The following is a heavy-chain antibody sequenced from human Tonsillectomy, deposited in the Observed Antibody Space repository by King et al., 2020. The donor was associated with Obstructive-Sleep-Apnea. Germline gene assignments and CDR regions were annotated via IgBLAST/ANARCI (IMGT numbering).Heavy chain of an antibody. D-gene: IGHD6-6*01. CDR1: GGSIRSGGYY. J-gene: IGHJ6*02. Sequence: QLQESGPGLVKPSETLSLTCTVSGGSIRSGGYYWSWIRQHPGKGLEWIGYIYYSGSTYYNPSLKSRVTISVDTSKNQFSLKLGSVTAADTAVYYCARCQGSDYYYGMDVWGQGTTVTVSS. CDR3: ARCQGSDYYYGMDV. CDR2: IYYSGST. V-gene: IGHV4-31*03.